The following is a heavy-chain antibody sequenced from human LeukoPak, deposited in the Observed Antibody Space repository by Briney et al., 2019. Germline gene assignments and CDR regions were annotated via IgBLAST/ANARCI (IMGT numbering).Heavy chain of an antibody. CDR1: GFTFSSYG. CDR2: ISYDGSNK. CDR3: AKEGVYYSYGMNV. J-gene: IGHJ6*02. Sequence: PGRSLRLSCAACGFTFSSYGMHGVRPAPGKGLEWVAVISYDGSNKYYADSVKGRFTIARDNSKNTLYLQMNSLRAEDTAVYYCAKEGVYYSYGMNVWGQGTTVTVSS. V-gene: IGHV3-30*18.